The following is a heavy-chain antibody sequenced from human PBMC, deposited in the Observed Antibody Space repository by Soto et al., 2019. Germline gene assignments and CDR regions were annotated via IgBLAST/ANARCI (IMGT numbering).Heavy chain of an antibody. V-gene: IGHV3-33*06. CDR1: GFTFSSYG. Sequence: GGSLRLSCAASGFTFSSYGMHWVRQAPGKGLEWVAVIWYDGSNKYYADSVKGRFTISRDNSKNTLYLQMNSLRAEDTAVYYCAKDVDKAMENNWFDPWGQGTLVTVSS. D-gene: IGHD5-18*01. CDR3: AKDVDKAMENNWFDP. J-gene: IGHJ5*02. CDR2: IWYDGSNK.